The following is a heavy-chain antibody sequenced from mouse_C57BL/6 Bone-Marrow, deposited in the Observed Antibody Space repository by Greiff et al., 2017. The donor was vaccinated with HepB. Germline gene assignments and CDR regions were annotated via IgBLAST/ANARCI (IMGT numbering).Heavy chain of an antibody. J-gene: IGHJ2*02. CDR3: ASGLKEHYIDY. Sequence: QVQLQQPGAELVKPGASVKLSCKASGYTFTNYWMHWVKQRPGQGLEWIGMIHPNSGSTNYNEKFKSKATLTVDKSSSTAYMQLSSLTSEDSAVYYCASGLKEHYIDYWGQGTSLTVSS. D-gene: IGHD1-3*01. V-gene: IGHV1-64*01. CDR2: IHPNSGST. CDR1: GYTFTNYW.